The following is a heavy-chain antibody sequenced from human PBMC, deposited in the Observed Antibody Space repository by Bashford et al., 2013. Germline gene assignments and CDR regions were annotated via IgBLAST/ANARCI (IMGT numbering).Heavy chain of an antibody. CDR2: ITYSGTT. V-gene: IGHV4-39*01. Sequence: SETLSLTCTVSGGSHQKYYLRTGAWIRQAPRKGLEWIASITYSGTTYYNPSLKSRVTISVDTSKDQFSLRLTSVTAADTAVYYCASLDTAVVRTFDYGWGQGTLVTVSS. J-gene: IGHJ4*02. CDR1: GGSHQKYYLRT. CDR3: ASLDTAVVRTFDYG. D-gene: IGHD5-18*01.